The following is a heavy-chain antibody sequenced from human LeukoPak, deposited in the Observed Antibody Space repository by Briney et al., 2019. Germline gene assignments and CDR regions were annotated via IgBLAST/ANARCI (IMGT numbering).Heavy chain of an antibody. V-gene: IGHV4-39*07. CDR2: IYYSGST. J-gene: IGHJ3*02. Sequence: NTSETLSLTCTVSGGSISSSSYYWGWIRQPPGKGLEWIGSIYYSGSTYYNPSLKSRVTISVDTSKNQFSLKLSSVTAADTAVYYCARATMVRGVKTYDAFDIWGQGTMVTVSS. CDR3: ARATMVRGVKTYDAFDI. CDR1: GGSISSSSYY. D-gene: IGHD3-10*01.